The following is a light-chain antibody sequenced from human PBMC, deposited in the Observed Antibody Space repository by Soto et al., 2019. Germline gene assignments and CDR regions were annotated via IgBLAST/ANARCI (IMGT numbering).Light chain of an antibody. J-gene: IGKJ4*01. V-gene: IGKV3-20*01. CDR2: GAS. CDR3: QQYASSPLT. CDR1: QSVGRNY. Sequence: EXXXTQSXGTLSVSPGERATLSCRASQSVGRNYLAWYQQKPGQAPRLLIYGASSRATGIPDRFSGSGSGTDFTLTISRLEPEDFAVYYCQQYASSPLTFGGGTKVETK.